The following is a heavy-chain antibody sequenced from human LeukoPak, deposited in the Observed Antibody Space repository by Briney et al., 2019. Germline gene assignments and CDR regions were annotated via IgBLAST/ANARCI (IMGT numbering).Heavy chain of an antibody. V-gene: IGHV4-4*09. CDR1: GGSISGYY. CDR3: ARGVGAFVY. CDR2: IHSNGYT. Sequence: SETLSLTCTVSGGSISGYYWSWIRQPPGQGLEWIAYIHSNGYTNYNPSLKSRVTISVDTSKNQFSLKLSSVTAADTAVYYCARGVGAFVYWGQGTLVTVSS. D-gene: IGHD1-26*01. J-gene: IGHJ4*02.